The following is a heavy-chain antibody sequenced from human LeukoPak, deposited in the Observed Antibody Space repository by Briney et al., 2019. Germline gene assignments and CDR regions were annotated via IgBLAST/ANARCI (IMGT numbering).Heavy chain of an antibody. Sequence: PGGSLRLSCAASGFTFSSYSMNWVRQAPGRGLDWVSYISSSSSTIYYADSVKGRFTISRDNAKNSLYLQMNSLRAEDTAVYYCARAKITIFDYFDYWGQGTLVTVSS. CDR2: ISSSSSTI. D-gene: IGHD3-9*01. CDR1: GFTFSSYS. CDR3: ARAKITIFDYFDY. J-gene: IGHJ4*02. V-gene: IGHV3-48*01.